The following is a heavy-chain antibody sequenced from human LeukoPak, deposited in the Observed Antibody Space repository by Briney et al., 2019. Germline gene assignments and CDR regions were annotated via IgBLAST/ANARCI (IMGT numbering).Heavy chain of an antibody. V-gene: IGHV1-69*05. CDR3: ARDRGLGSYYRGVPEYFQH. CDR1: GGTFSSYA. J-gene: IGHJ1*01. Sequence: SVKVSCKASGGTFSSYAISWVRQAPGQGLEWMGRVIPVFGTANYAQKFQGRVTITTDESTSTAYMELSSLRSEDTAVYYCARDRGLGSYYRGVPEYFQHWGQGTLVTVSS. CDR2: VIPVFGTA. D-gene: IGHD3-10*01.